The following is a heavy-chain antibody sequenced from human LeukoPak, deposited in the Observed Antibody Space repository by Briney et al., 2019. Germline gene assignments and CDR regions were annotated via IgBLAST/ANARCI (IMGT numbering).Heavy chain of an antibody. V-gene: IGHV4-59*08. D-gene: IGHD3-22*01. CDR3: YYYDSSGYYYY. J-gene: IGHJ4*02. Sequence: PSETLSLTCTVSGGSISSYYWSWIRQPPGKGLEWIGYIYYSGSTNYNPSLKSRVTISVDTSKNQFSLKLSSVTAADTAVYWAYYYDSSGYYYYWGQGTLVTVSS. CDR1: GGSISSYY. CDR2: IYYSGST.